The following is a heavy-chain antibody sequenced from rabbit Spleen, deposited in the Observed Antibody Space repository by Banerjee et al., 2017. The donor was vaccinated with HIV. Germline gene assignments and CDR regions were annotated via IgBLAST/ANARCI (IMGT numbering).Heavy chain of an antibody. Sequence: QEQLTETGGGLVQPGGSLKLSCTVSGFDISKYGVTWVRQAPGKGLEWIACINAATGKPVYATWAKGRFTISRTSSTTVTLRMTSLTAADTATYFCARDLAGVIGWNFYLWGPGTLVTVS. CDR3: ARDLAGVIGWNFYL. D-gene: IGHD4-1*01. CDR2: INAATGKP. V-gene: IGHV1S45*01. CDR1: GFDISKYG. J-gene: IGHJ4*01.